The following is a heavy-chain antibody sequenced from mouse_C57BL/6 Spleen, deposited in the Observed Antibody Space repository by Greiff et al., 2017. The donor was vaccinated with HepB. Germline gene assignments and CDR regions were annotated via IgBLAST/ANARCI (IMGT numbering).Heavy chain of an antibody. J-gene: IGHJ4*01. V-gene: IGHV2-5*01. D-gene: IGHD1-1*01. CDR3: AKERALATDAMDY. Sequence: VQLQQSGPGLVQPSQSLSITCTVSGFSLTSYGVHWVRQSPGKGLEWLGVIWRGGSTDYNAAFMSRLSITKDNSKSQVFFKMNSLQADDTAIYYCAKERALATDAMDYWGQGTSVTVSS. CDR1: GFSLTSYG. CDR2: IWRGGST.